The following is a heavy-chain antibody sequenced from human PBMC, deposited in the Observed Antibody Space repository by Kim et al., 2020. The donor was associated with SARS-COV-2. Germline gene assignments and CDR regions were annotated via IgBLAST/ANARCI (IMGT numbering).Heavy chain of an antibody. CDR1: GFTFSNAW. CDR2: IKSKAHGGRK. CDR3: TTESYGVQC. Sequence: GGSLRLSCAASGFTFSNAWMSWVRQAPGKGLEWVGRIKSKAHGGRKDYAAPVKGRVTISRDDTTNTLYLQIHSLKSVDTAVYYSTTESYGVQCWGQGALVTVSS. J-gene: IGHJ4*02. V-gene: IGHV3-15*01. D-gene: IGHD2-21*01.